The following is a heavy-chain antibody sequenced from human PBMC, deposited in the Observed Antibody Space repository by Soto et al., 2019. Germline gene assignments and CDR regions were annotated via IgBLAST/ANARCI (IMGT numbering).Heavy chain of an antibody. Sequence: QVQLVQSGAEVKKPGASVKVSCKASGYTFTSYGISWVRQAPGQGLEWMGWISAYNGNTNYAQKLQGRVTMTTDTSTSKAYMELRSLRSDDTAVYYCARDSGSSWYYYYYGMDVWGQGTTVTVSS. J-gene: IGHJ6*02. V-gene: IGHV1-18*01. CDR3: ARDSGSSWYYYYYGMDV. CDR2: ISAYNGNT. CDR1: GYTFTSYG. D-gene: IGHD6-13*01.